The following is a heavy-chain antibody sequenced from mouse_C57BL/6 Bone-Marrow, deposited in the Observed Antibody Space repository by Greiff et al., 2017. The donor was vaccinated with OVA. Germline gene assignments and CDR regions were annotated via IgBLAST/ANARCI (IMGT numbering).Heavy chain of an antibody. CDR2: IYPGDGDT. J-gene: IGHJ2*01. CDR3: ARHEDGYYASYFDY. D-gene: IGHD2-3*01. Sequence: VKLQESGPELVKPGASVKLSCKASGYAFSSSWMNWVKQRPGKGLEWIGRIYPGDGDTNYNGKFKGKATLTADKSSSTAYMQLSSLTSEDSAVYFCARHEDGYYASYFDYWGQGTTLTVS. CDR1: GYAFSSSW. V-gene: IGHV1-82*01.